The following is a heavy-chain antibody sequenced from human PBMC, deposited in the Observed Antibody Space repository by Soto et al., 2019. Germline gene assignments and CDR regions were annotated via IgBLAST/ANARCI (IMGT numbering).Heavy chain of an antibody. CDR3: ARFQGATGY. Sequence: QVQLVQSGAEVKKPGSSVKVSCKASGGTFSSYTISWVRQAPGQGLEWMGRIIPILGIANYAQKFQGRVTSTADKSTSTDYMELSSLRSEDTAVYYCARFQGATGYWGQGTLVTVSS. V-gene: IGHV1-69*02. CDR1: GGTFSSYT. J-gene: IGHJ4*02. D-gene: IGHD1-26*01. CDR2: IIPILGIA.